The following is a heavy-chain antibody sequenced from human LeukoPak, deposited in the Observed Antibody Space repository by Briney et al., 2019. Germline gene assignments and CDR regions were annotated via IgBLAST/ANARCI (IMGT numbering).Heavy chain of an antibody. J-gene: IGHJ2*01. D-gene: IGHD4-11*01. CDR2: IYPGDSDT. CDR1: GYRFSNFW. CDR3: AKHREMTPVTAAVYFDL. Sequence: GESLKISCRGSGYRFSNFWIGWVRQMPGKGLEWMGIIYPGDSDTRYSPSFEGQVTISADKSTSTVYLQWSSLQASDTAMYYCAKHREMTPVTAAVYFDLWGRGTRVIVSS. V-gene: IGHV5-51*01.